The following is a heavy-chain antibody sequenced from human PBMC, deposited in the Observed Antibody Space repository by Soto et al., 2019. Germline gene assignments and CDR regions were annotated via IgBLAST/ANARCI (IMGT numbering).Heavy chain of an antibody. CDR2: IWYDGGNK. CDR3: ARGLWSFDY. CDR1: GFTFSSYG. V-gene: IGHV3-33*01. D-gene: IGHD5-18*01. Sequence: QVQLVESGGGVVQPGRSLRLSCAASGFTFSSYGMHWVRQAPGKGLEWVAVIWYDGGNKNYADSGKGRFTISRDNSKTTLYLQMNSLRAEATAVYYCARGLWSFDYWGQGTLVSVSS. J-gene: IGHJ4*02.